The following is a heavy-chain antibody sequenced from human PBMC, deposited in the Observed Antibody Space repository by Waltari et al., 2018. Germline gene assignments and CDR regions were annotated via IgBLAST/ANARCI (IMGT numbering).Heavy chain of an antibody. CDR1: GFTVSSNY. CDR2: IYSGGST. D-gene: IGHD3-10*01. CDR3: AREDYYGSGSAY. Sequence: EVQLVESGGGLIQPGGSLRLSCAASGFTVSSNYMSWVRQAPGKGLEGVSVIYSGGSTYYADSVKGRFTISRDNSKNTLYLQMNSRRAEDTAVYYCAREDYYGSGSAYWGQGTLVTVSS. V-gene: IGHV3-53*01. J-gene: IGHJ4*02.